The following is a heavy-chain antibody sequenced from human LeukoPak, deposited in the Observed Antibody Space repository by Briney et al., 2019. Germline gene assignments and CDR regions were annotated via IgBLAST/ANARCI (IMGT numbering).Heavy chain of an antibody. CDR3: ARANPSSGWTRFDY. D-gene: IGHD6-19*01. V-gene: IGHV1-18*01. J-gene: IGHJ4*02. Sequence: ASVKVSCKASGYTFTSYGISWVRQAPGQGLEWMGWISAYSGDTNYAQKFQGRATMTTDTSTSTAYMELRSLRSDDTAVYYCARANPSSGWTRFDYWGQGTLVTVSS. CDR2: ISAYSGDT. CDR1: GYTFTSYG.